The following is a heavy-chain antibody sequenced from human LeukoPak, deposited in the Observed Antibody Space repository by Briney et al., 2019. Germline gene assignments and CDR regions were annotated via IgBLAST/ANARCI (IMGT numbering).Heavy chain of an antibody. CDR2: IYYSGST. V-gene: IGHV4-30-4*01. D-gene: IGHD3-16*02. CDR3: ARGMITFGGVIVISANFDY. J-gene: IGHJ4*02. Sequence: SETLSLTCTVSGGSISSDDFYWSWLRPPPGMGLVWIGYIYYSGSTYYNPSLKSRVTISVDTSKNQFSLKLSSVTAADTAVYYCARGMITFGGVIVISANFDYWGQGTLVTVSS. CDR1: GGSISSDDFY.